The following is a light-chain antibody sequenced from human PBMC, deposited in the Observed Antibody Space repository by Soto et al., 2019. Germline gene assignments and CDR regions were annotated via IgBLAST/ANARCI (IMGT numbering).Light chain of an antibody. J-gene: IGKJ4*01. CDR2: DAS. CDR3: QQRANWHT. Sequence: EIVLTQSPATLSLSPGERVTLSCRASQSIGRYLAWYQHKPGQAPRLLIYDASNRATGIPARFSGSGSGTDFTLTISSLEPEDFADYYCQQRANWHTFGGGTKVEIK. V-gene: IGKV3-11*01. CDR1: QSIGRY.